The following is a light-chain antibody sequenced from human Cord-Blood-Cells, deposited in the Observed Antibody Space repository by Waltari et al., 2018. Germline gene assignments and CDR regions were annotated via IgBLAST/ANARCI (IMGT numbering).Light chain of an antibody. Sequence: ELVMPQSPATLSVSPGERATLSCRASQSVSSNLAWYQQKTGQAPRLLIYGASTRATGIPARCSGSGSGTEFTLTISSLQSEDFAVYYCQQYNNWPPGITFGGGTKVEIK. CDR1: QSVSSN. V-gene: IGKV3-15*01. J-gene: IGKJ4*01. CDR3: QQYNNWPPGIT. CDR2: GAS.